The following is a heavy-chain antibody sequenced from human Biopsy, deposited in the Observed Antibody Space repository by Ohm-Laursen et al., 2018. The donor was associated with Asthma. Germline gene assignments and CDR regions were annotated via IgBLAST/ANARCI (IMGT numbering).Heavy chain of an antibody. CDR2: IYYSGST. V-gene: IGHV4-31*03. CDR1: GGSINIGDHY. J-gene: IGHJ5*02. D-gene: IGHD4-17*01. Sequence: PSDTLSLTCSVSGGSINIGDHYWSWIRQHPVKGLEWIGHIYYSGSTYYNPSLKSRVSISLDTSKNQFSLSLTSVTAADTAVYYCARTTYGHDGFDPWGQGTLVTVSS. CDR3: ARTTYGHDGFDP.